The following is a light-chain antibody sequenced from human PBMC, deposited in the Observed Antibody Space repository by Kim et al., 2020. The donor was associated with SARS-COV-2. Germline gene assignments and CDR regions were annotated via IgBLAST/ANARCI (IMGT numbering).Light chain of an antibody. J-gene: IGKJ4*01. Sequence: SPGETATLSCRASQSVTNDYLAWYQQKPGQAPRHLIYGASSRATGIPDRSSGSGSGTDFTLTISGLEPEDFAVYYCQQYGTSPLTFGGGTKVDIK. V-gene: IGKV3-20*01. CDR3: QQYGTSPLT. CDR2: GAS. CDR1: QSVTNDY.